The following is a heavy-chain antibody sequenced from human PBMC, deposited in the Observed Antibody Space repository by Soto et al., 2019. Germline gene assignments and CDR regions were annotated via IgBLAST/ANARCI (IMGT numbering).Heavy chain of an antibody. D-gene: IGHD6-6*01. CDR3: ARDRYSSSSYVDY. V-gene: IGHV3-30-3*01. CDR1: GFTFSTYT. Sequence: GSLRLSCAASGFTFSTYTFNGVRQAPGKGLEWVAVISYDGSNKYYADSVKGRFTISRDNSKNTLYLQMNSLRAEDTAVYYCARDRYSSSSYVDYWGQGTLVTVSS. CDR2: ISYDGSNK. J-gene: IGHJ4*02.